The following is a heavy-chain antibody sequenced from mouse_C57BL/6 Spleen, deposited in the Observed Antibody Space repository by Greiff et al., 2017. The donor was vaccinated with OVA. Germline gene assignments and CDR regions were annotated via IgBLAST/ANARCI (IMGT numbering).Heavy chain of an antibody. CDR3: AREGSDGAWFAY. CDR1: GYTFTDYY. J-gene: IGHJ3*01. Sequence: EVQLQESGPVLVKPGASVKMSCKASGYTFTDYYMNWVKQSHGKSLEWIGVINPYNGGTSYNQKFKGKATLTVDKSSSTAYMELNSLTSEDSAVYYCAREGSDGAWFAYWGQGTLVTVSA. CDR2: INPYNGGT. V-gene: IGHV1-19*01.